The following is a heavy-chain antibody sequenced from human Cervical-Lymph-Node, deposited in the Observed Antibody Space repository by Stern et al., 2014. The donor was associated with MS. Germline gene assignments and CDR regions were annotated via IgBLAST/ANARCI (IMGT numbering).Heavy chain of an antibody. CDR3: ATDSDYMTGYQGYFDY. CDR2: IIPILGRV. V-gene: IGHV1-69*09. J-gene: IGHJ4*02. Sequence: VQLVESGAEVKKPGSSVKVSCKASGGTFRIYTFSWVRQAPGQGLEWMGRIIPILGRVNYAQKFQGRITITADKPTNTAYMEMNTLRSEDTAVYYCATDSDYMTGYQGYFDYWGQGTRVTVSS. CDR1: GGTFRIYT. D-gene: IGHD3-9*01.